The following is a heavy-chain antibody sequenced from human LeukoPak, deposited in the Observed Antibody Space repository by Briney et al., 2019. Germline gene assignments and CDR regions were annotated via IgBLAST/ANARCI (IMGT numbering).Heavy chain of an antibody. Sequence: PSETLSLTCTVSGGSISNYYYSWIRQPPGKGLEWIGYIYYSGSTNYNPSLKSRVTLSVDTSKNQFSLKLSSATAADTAVYYCARLDSSGWGYFDYWGQGTLVTVSS. CDR3: ARLDSSGWGYFDY. CDR2: IYYSGST. CDR1: GGSISNYY. D-gene: IGHD6-19*01. J-gene: IGHJ4*02. V-gene: IGHV4-59*01.